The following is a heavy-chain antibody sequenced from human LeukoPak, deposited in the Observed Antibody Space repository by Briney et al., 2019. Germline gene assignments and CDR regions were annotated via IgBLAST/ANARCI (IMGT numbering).Heavy chain of an antibody. J-gene: IGHJ4*02. Sequence: ASVKVSCKVSGYTLTELSMHWVRQAPGKGLEWMGGFDPEDGETIYAQKFQGRVTMTEDTSTDTAYMELSSLRSEDTAVYYCARDYDSSGYYYAFAYYWGQGTLVTVSS. CDR2: FDPEDGET. V-gene: IGHV1-24*01. CDR1: GYTLTELS. D-gene: IGHD3-22*01. CDR3: ARDYDSSGYYYAFAYY.